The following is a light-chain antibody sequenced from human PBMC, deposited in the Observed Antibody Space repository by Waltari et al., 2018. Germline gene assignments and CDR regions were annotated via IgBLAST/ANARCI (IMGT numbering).Light chain of an antibody. CDR2: DDS. CDR3: QVWDTASDEYV. Sequence: SHVLTQPPSVSVAPGQTASITCGGNNLRSKSVHWYQQRSGQAPLLVVYDDSNRPSGIPERVSGSNSGNTATLTINSVEAGDEADYYCQVWDTASDEYVFGPGTKVTVL. V-gene: IGLV3-21*02. CDR1: NLRSKS. J-gene: IGLJ1*01.